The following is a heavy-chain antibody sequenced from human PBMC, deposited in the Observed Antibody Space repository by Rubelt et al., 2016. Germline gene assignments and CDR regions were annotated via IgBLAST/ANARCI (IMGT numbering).Heavy chain of an antibody. V-gene: IGHV4-39*07. CDR3: VGIYYGSGTYYNSQFDH. CDR1: GGSISGSSYY. CDR2: IYYSGST. J-gene: IGHJ4*02. Sequence: QVQVQESGPGLVKPSETLSLTCNVSGGSISGSSYYWGWIRQPPGKGLDWIGSIYYSGSTYYNPSLKSRVTISVDTAKNQISLKVTSVTAADTAVYYCVGIYYGSGTYYNSQFDHWGQGTLVTVSS. D-gene: IGHD3-10*01.